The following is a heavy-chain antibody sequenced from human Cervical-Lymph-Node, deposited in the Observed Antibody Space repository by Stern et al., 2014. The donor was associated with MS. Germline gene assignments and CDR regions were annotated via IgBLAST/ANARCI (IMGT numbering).Heavy chain of an antibody. CDR1: GFSFSDFY. Sequence: EVQLVQSGGGLVQPGGSLRLSCAASGFSFSDFYMDWVRQAPGKGLEWVGRSRNKAKSYTTDYAASVKGRFTISRDDPKNSLYLQMNSLKTEDTAVYYCSRDSSGDYWGPGTLVTVSS. V-gene: IGHV3-72*01. J-gene: IGHJ4*02. CDR2: SRNKAKSYTT. CDR3: SRDSSGDY.